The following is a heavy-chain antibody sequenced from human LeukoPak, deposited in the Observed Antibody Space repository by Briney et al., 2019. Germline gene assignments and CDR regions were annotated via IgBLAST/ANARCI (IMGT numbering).Heavy chain of an antibody. CDR2: LYYNGIA. J-gene: IGHJ4*02. CDR3: ARGGPSDY. V-gene: IGHV4-38-2*02. CDR1: GYSITRGYY. Sequence: PSETLSLTCTVSGYSITRGYYWGWIRQAPGKRLEWIGNLYYNGIAYYNPSLKSRVSISVDTSKTEFSLKLTSVTAGDTAMYCCARGGPSDYWGRGTLVTVSS.